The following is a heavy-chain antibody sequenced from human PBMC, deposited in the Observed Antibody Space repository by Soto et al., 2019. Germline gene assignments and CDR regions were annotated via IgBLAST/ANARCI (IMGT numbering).Heavy chain of an antibody. Sequence: SGTLALTSTVSGGCINRYYWSWIRQPPGKGLEWIGYIYYSGSTNYNPSLKSRVTISVDTSKNQFSLKLSSVTAADTAVYYCVRLNRPGYYIDVPDIWGQRTLVT. D-gene: IGHD3-9*01. V-gene: IGHV4-59*08. J-gene: IGHJ3*02. CDR1: GGCINRYY. CDR2: IYYSGST. CDR3: VRLNRPGYYIDVPDI.